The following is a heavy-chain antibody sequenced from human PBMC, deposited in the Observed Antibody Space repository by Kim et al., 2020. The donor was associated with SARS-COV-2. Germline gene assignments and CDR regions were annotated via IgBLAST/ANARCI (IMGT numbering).Heavy chain of an antibody. D-gene: IGHD1-26*01. V-gene: IGHV4-4*02. Sequence: YNTSLKSRVTISVDKAKNQFSQKLSSVTAADTAVYYCARAISVGATLAYWGQGALVIVSS. CDR3: ARAISVGATLAY. J-gene: IGHJ4*02.